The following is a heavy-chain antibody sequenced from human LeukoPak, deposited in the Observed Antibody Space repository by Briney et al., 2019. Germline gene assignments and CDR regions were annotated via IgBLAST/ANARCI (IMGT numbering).Heavy chain of an antibody. D-gene: IGHD1/OR15-1a*01. V-gene: IGHV1-69*13. CDR1: GGTFSSYA. CDR3: AKSDWDNPNDAFDI. CDR2: IIPIFGTA. J-gene: IGHJ3*02. Sequence: SVKVSCKASGGTFSSYAISWVRQAPGQGLEWMGGIIPIFGTANYAQKFQGRVTITADESTSTAYMELSSLRSEDTAVYYCAKSDWDNPNDAFDIWGQGTMVTVSS.